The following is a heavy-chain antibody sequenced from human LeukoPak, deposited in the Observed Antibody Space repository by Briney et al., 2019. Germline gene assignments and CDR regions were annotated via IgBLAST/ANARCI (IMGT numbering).Heavy chain of an antibody. J-gene: IGHJ4*02. CDR1: GGSISSGGYY. CDR2: IYYNGST. Sequence: SQTLSLTCTVSGGSISSGGYYWSWIRQHPGKGLEWIGYIYYNGSTYYNPSLKSRVTISVDTSKNQFSLKLSSVTAADTAVYYCARSIVVVTVFGYWGQGTLVTVSS. V-gene: IGHV4-31*03. CDR3: ARSIVVVTVFGY. D-gene: IGHD3-22*01.